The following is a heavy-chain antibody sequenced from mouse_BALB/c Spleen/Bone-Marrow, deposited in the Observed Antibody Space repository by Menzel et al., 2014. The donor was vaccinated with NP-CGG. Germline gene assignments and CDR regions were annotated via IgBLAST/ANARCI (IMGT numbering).Heavy chain of an antibody. V-gene: IGHV2-9*02. D-gene: IGHD6-1*01. CDR1: GFSLTSYG. CDR2: IWAGGST. J-gene: IGHJ2*01. CDR3: ASNPYFDY. Sequence: QVQLQQPGPGLVAPSQSLSITCTVSGFSLTSYGVHWVRQPPGKGLEWLGVIWAGGSTNYNSALMARLSISKDNSKSQVFLKMNSLQTDDTAMYYCASNPYFDYWGQGTTLTVSS.